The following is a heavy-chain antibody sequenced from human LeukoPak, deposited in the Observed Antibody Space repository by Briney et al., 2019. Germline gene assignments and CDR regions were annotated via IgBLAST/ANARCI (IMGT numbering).Heavy chain of an antibody. V-gene: IGHV1-2*02. Sequence: ASVKVSCKASGYTFTGFFIHWVRQAPGQGLEWMGWINPNSGGTNYAQKFQGRVTMTRDTSISTAYMELSRLRSDDTAVYYCARGLGYYGSGSYYNSGWFDPWGQGTLVTVSS. CDR1: GYTFTGFF. CDR3: ARGLGYYGSGSYYNSGWFDP. D-gene: IGHD3-10*01. J-gene: IGHJ5*02. CDR2: INPNSGGT.